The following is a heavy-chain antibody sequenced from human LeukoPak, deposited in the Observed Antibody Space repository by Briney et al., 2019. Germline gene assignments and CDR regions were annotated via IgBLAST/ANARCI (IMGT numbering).Heavy chain of an antibody. D-gene: IGHD3-10*01. CDR3: ARGKSTPATRYYYGSGSSVDY. CDR2: IKQDGSEK. CDR1: GFMFSIYW. Sequence: PGGSLRLSCAASGFMFSIYWMNWVRQAPGKGLEWVANIKQDGSEKHYVDSVKGRFTISRDNAKNSLYLQMNSLRAEDTAVYYCARGKSTPATRYYYGSGSSVDYWGQGTLVTVSS. V-gene: IGHV3-7*01. J-gene: IGHJ4*02.